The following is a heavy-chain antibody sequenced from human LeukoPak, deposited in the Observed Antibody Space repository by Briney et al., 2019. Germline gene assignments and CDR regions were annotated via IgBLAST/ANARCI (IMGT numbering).Heavy chain of an antibody. CDR2: IYYSGST. V-gene: IGHV4-59*01. Sequence: PSETLSLTCTVSGGSISSYYWSWIRQPPGKGLDWIGYIYYSGSTNYNPSLKSRVTISVDTSKNQFSLKLSSVTAADTAVYYCARVRDDYGDYDSFDIWGQGTMVTVSS. CDR1: GGSISSYY. D-gene: IGHD4-17*01. J-gene: IGHJ3*02. CDR3: ARVRDDYGDYDSFDI.